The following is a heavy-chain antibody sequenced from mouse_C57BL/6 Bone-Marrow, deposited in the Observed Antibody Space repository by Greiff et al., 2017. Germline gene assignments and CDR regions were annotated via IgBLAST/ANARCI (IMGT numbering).Heavy chain of an antibody. J-gene: IGHJ3*01. V-gene: IGHV2-2*01. CDR3: SYDGYYRFAY. Sequence: QVHVKQSGPGLVQPSQSLSITCTVSGFSLTSYGVHWVRQSPGKGLEWLGVIWSGGSTDYNAAFISRLSISKDNSKSQVFFKMNSLQADDTAIYYCSYDGYYRFAYWGQGTLVTVSA. D-gene: IGHD2-3*01. CDR1: GFSLTSYG. CDR2: IWSGGST.